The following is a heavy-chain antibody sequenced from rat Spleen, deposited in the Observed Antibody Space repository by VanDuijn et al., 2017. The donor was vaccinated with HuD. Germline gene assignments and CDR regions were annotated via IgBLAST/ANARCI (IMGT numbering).Heavy chain of an antibody. Sequence: VQLQESGPGLVKPSQSLSLTCSVTDYSITSSYEWNWIRMFPGNKLEWMGYINYSGSTGYNPSLKSRISITRDTSKNQFFLQVNSVTTEDTATYYCARRHYGYTDYFDYWGQGVMVTVSS. J-gene: IGHJ2*01. D-gene: IGHD1-9*01. CDR1: DYSITSSYE. CDR3: ARRHYGYTDYFDY. V-gene: IGHV3-3*01. CDR2: INYSGST.